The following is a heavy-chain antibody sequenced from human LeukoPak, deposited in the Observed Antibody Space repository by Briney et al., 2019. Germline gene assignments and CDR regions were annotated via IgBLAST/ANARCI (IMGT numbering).Heavy chain of an antibody. CDR3: ARFIPYDSSGIRVEGLDY. Sequence: GGSLSLSCAASGFTFSSYSMNWVRQAPGKGLEWVSSISSSSSYIYYADSVKGRFTISRDNAKNSLYLQMNSLRAEDTAVYYCARFIPYDSSGIRVEGLDYWGQGTLVTVSS. D-gene: IGHD3-22*01. CDR2: ISSSSSYI. V-gene: IGHV3-21*01. J-gene: IGHJ4*02. CDR1: GFTFSSYS.